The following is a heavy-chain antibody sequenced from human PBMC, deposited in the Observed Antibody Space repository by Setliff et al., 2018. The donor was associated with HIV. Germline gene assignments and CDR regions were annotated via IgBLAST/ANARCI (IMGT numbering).Heavy chain of an antibody. Sequence: SETLSLTCTVSGGSISSGGYYWSWIRQHPGKGLEWIGYIYYSGSTYYNPSLKSRVTISVDTSKNQFSLKLSSVTAADTALYYCARDADSRGYMDVWGKGTTVTV. D-gene: IGHD3-22*01. CDR3: ARDADSRGYMDV. J-gene: IGHJ6*03. CDR2: IYYSGST. CDR1: GGSISSGGYY. V-gene: IGHV4-31*03.